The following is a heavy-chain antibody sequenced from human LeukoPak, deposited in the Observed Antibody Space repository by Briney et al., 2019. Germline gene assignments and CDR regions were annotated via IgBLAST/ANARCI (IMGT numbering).Heavy chain of an antibody. Sequence: ASVKVSCKSSGYSFTGHYMHWVRDAPGQGLEWMGWINPKSGGTNYTQKFQGRDTMTRDTSISTAYMDMSSLRSDDTAVDYCARDRRGWLQSGPFDYWGQGTLVTVSS. CDR2: INPKSGGT. D-gene: IGHD5-24*01. CDR3: ARDRRGWLQSGPFDY. V-gene: IGHV1-2*02. J-gene: IGHJ4*02. CDR1: GYSFTGHY.